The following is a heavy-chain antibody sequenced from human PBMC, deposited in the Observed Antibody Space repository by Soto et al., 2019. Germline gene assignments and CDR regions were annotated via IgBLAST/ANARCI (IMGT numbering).Heavy chain of an antibody. CDR1: GFTFRSYA. J-gene: IGHJ4*02. CDR3: AKGKDIVVVPAIGY. V-gene: IGHV3-23*01. D-gene: IGHD2-2*01. Sequence: GSLRLSCAASGFTFRSYAMSWVRQAPGKGLEWVSGISGSGGNTYYTDSVKGRFTISRDNSKNTLYLQMNSLRGEDTAVYYCAKGKDIVVVPAIGYWGQGTLVTVSS. CDR2: ISGSGGNT.